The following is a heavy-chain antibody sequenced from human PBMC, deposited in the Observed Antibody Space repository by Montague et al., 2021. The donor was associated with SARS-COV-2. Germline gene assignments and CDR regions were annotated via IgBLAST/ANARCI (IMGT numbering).Heavy chain of an antibody. CDR3: ASYRRGYSYNLSFDY. CDR2: IYYSGXT. V-gene: IGHV4-39*01. D-gene: IGHD5-18*01. J-gene: IGHJ4*02. Sequence: SETLSLTCTVSGGSISSSSYYWGWIRQPPGKGLEWIGSIYYSGXTXYXXXXKXRVTISVDTSKNQFSLKLSSVTAADTAVYYCASYRRGYSYNLSFDYWGQGTLVTVSS. CDR1: GGSISSSSYY.